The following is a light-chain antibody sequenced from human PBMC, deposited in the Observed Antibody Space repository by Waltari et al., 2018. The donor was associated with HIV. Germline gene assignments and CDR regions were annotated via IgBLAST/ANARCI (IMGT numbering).Light chain of an antibody. CDR3: GTWDSSLSLYV. CDR2: DNE. Sequence: QSILTQSPSVSAAPGQKVTVSCSGDNSNLGNNFVSWYQQVPGRAPRLLIYDNEKRPSGIPERFSAVKAGVSATLVIAGLQIVDEADYYCGTWDSSLSLYVFGPGTTVAVL. CDR1: NSNLGNNF. V-gene: IGLV1-51*01. J-gene: IGLJ1*01.